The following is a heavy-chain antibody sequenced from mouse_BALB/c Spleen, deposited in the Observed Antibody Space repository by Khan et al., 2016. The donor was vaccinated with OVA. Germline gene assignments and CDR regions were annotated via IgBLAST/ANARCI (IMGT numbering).Heavy chain of an antibody. V-gene: IGHV2-6-1*01. CDR1: GFSLTNYG. J-gene: IGHJ4*01. D-gene: IGHD2-10*01. Sequence: VQLQESGPGLVAPSQSLSITCTISGFSLTNYGVHWVRQPPGKGLEWLVVIWNDGNTAYNSALKSRLTISKDNSKSQVFLKMNSLQTDDTAMHFCARQPYYHYNIMDYWGQGTSVTVSS. CDR2: IWNDGNT. CDR3: ARQPYYHYNIMDY.